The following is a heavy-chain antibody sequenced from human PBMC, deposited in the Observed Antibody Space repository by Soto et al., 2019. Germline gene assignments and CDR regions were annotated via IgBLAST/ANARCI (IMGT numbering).Heavy chain of an antibody. J-gene: IGHJ4*02. V-gene: IGHV1-8*01. Sequence: ASVKVSCKASGDTFIKYDINWVRQATGQGLEWMGWMNPSNGNAGYAQNFRGRVTMTSNTSITTAYMELSGLRYEDTAVYYCARRKERSGPTYFDVWGQGTLVTVSS. CDR3: ARRKERSGPTYFDV. CDR1: GDTFIKYD. CDR2: MNPSNGNA. D-gene: IGHD6-25*01.